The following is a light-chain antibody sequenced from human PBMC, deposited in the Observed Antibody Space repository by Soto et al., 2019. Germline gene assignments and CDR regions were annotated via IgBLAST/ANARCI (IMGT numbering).Light chain of an antibody. CDR2: LTS. CDR3: QQYNDWPLT. Sequence: EIVFTQSPATRSSFPCDIVTLSCRASQAVNTRLAWYQHKPGQAPRLLIYLTSNRAAGIPARFSGTGSGTEFTLTISSLQSEDFALYYCQQYNDWPLTFGQGAKVDIK. CDR1: QAVNTR. V-gene: IGKV3D-15*01. J-gene: IGKJ1*01.